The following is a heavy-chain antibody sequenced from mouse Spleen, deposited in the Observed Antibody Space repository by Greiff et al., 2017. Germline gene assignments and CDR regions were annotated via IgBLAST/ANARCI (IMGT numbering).Heavy chain of an antibody. CDR2: INPSTGYT. CDR3: ARLVVDAMDY. Sequence: QVQLQQSGAELAKPGASVKMSCKASGYTFTSYWMHWVKQRPGQGLEWIGYINPSTGYTEYNQKFKDKATLTADKSSSTAYMQLSSLTSEDSVVYYCARLVVDAMDYWGQGTSVTVSS. D-gene: IGHD1-1*01. V-gene: IGHV1-7*01. J-gene: IGHJ4*01. CDR1: GYTFTSYW.